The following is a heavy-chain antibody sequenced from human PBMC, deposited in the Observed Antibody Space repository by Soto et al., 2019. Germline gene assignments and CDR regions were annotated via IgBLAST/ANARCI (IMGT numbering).Heavy chain of an antibody. Sequence: QVQLVESGGGVVQPGRSLRLSCAASGFTFSSYGMHWVRQAPGKGLEWVAVIWYDGSNKYYADSVKGRFTISRDNSKNTLYLQMNSLRAEDTAVYYCARAPESTGTTFDYWGQGTLVTVSS. D-gene: IGHD1-1*01. CDR1: GFTFSSYG. J-gene: IGHJ4*02. CDR3: ARAPESTGTTFDY. V-gene: IGHV3-33*01. CDR2: IWYDGSNK.